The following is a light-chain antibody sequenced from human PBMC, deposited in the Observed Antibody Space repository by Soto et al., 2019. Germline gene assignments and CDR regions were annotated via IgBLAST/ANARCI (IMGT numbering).Light chain of an antibody. J-gene: IGLJ1*01. CDR3: SSDAGNYNYV. CDR1: SSDVGGYDH. CDR2: EVT. Sequence: QSVLTQPPSASGSLGQSVTIPCTGTSSDVGGYDHVSWYQQHPGKAPKLMIYEVTKRPAGVPYRFSGSKSGNTASLTVSGLQAEDEADYYFSSDAGNYNYVFGTGTKVTVL. V-gene: IGLV2-8*01.